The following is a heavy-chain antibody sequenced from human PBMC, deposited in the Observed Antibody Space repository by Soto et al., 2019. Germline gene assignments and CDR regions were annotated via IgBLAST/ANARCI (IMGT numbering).Heavy chain of an antibody. CDR1: GYTFTSDD. Sequence: QVQLVQSGAEVKKPGASVKVSCKASGYTFTSDDINWVRQATGQGLEWMGWLNPNSGNTGYAQKFQGRVTITRNTSISTGYMDLSSLRSEDTAVYYCARAKPGQWLVQLAFDIWGQGTMVTVSS. J-gene: IGHJ3*02. D-gene: IGHD6-19*01. V-gene: IGHV1-8*01. CDR2: LNPNSGNT. CDR3: ARAKPGQWLVQLAFDI.